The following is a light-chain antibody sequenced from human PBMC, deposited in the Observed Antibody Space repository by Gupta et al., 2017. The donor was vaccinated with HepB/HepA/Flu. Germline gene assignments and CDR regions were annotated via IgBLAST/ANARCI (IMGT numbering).Light chain of an antibody. CDR1: SSDVGSYNL. V-gene: IGLV2-23*02. CDR2: EVS. Sequence: QSALTQPASVSGSPGQSITISCTGTSSDVGSYNLVSWYQQHPGKAPKLMIYEVSQRPSGVSNRFSGSKSGNTASLTISGLQAEDESDYYCCSYAGSSTYVFGTGTKFTVL. J-gene: IGLJ1*01. CDR3: CSYAGSSTYV.